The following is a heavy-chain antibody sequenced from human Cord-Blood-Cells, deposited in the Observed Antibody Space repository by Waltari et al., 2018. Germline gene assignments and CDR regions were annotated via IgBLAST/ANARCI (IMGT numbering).Heavy chain of an antibody. CDR3: TGSSWYYYYYYMDV. D-gene: IGHD6-13*01. CDR1: GGSFSGYY. V-gene: IGHV4-34*01. J-gene: IGHJ6*03. CDR2: INHSGST. Sequence: QVQLQQWGAGLLKPSETLSLTCAVYGGSFSGYYWSWIRQPPGKGLEWIGEINHSGSTNYNPSLKRRVTISVDTSKNQFSLKRSSVTAADTAVYYCTGSSWYYYYYYMDVWGKGTTVTVSS.